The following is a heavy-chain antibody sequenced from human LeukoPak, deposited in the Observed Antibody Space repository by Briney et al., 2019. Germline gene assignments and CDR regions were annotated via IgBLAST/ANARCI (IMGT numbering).Heavy chain of an antibody. CDR1: GGSISSYY. CDR3: ARGAFSGYGDFGFDY. CDR2: IYDSGSA. Sequence: PSETLSLTCSVSGGSISSYYWSWIRQPPGKGLEWIGYIYDSGSANYNPSLKSRLTISVGTSKNQFSLKLSSVTAADTAVYYCARGAFSGYGDFGFDYWGQGTLVTASS. J-gene: IGHJ4*02. V-gene: IGHV4-59*01. D-gene: IGHD4-17*01.